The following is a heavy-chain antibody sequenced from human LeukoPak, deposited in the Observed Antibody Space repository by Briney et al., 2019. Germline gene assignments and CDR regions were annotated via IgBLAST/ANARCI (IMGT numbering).Heavy chain of an antibody. V-gene: IGHV3-33*06. Sequence: PGGSLRLSCAASGFTFSSYGMHWVRQAPGKGLEWVAVIWYDGSNKYYADSVKGRFTISRDNSKKTVYLQMNSLRVEDTAVYYCAKDAQRGFDYSNSLESWGQGALVTVSS. J-gene: IGHJ4*02. CDR3: AKDAQRGFDYSNSLES. CDR1: GFTFSSYG. CDR2: IWYDGSNK. D-gene: IGHD4-11*01.